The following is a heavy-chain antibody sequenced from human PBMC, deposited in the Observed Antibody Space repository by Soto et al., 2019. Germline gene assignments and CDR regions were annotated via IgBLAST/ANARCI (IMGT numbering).Heavy chain of an antibody. V-gene: IGHV1-2*04. CDR2: INPNSGGT. CDR1: GYTFTGYY. J-gene: IGHJ4*02. D-gene: IGHD6-19*01. Sequence: GASVKVSCKASGYTFTGYYMHRVRQAPGQGLEWMGWINPNSGGTNYAQKFQCWVTMTRDTSISKAYMELSRLRSDDTAVYYCARGLPPEQIAVAGHCPFDYWGQGTLVTVSS. CDR3: ARGLPPEQIAVAGHCPFDY.